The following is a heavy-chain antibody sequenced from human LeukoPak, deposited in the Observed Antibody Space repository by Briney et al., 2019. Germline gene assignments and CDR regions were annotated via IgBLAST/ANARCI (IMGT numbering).Heavy chain of an antibody. Sequence: ASVKVSCKASGYTFTSYAMNWVRQAPGQGLEWMGWINTNTGNPTYAQGFTGRFVFSLDTSVSTAYLQISSLKAEDTAVYYCARIKATEYSVYYCYMDVWGKGTTVTVSS. J-gene: IGHJ6*03. CDR3: ARIKATEYSVYYCYMDV. CDR2: INTNTGNP. CDR1: GYTFTSYA. V-gene: IGHV7-4-1*02. D-gene: IGHD2-21*01.